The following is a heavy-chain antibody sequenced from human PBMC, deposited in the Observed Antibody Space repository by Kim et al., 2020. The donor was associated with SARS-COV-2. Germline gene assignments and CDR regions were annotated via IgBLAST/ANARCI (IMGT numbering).Heavy chain of an antibody. CDR3: ARTIAADGAFDY. D-gene: IGHD6-13*01. CDR2: ISSNGGST. CDR1: GFTFSSYA. V-gene: IGHV3-64*01. J-gene: IGHJ4*02. Sequence: GSLRLSCAASGFTFSSYAMHWVRQAPGKGLEYVSAISSNGGSTYYANSVKGRFTISRDNSKNTLYLQMGSLRAEDMAVYYCARTIAADGAFDYWGQGTLVTVSS.